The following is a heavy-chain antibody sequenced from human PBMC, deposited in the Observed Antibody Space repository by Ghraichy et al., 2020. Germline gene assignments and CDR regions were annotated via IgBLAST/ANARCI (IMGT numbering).Heavy chain of an antibody. CDR3: ARDPWGGAENSHYYYALDV. J-gene: IGHJ6*02. CDR1: GFTFREYY. CDR2: ISTSGTYT. D-gene: IGHD3-16*01. V-gene: IGHV3-11*06. Sequence: GGSLRLSCAASGFTFREYYMNWIRQAPGKGLEWVSFISTSGTYTKYADSVKGRFSISRDNTRNSLYLQLNSLRAEDTAVYYCARDPWGGAENSHYYYALDVWGQGTTVTVSS.